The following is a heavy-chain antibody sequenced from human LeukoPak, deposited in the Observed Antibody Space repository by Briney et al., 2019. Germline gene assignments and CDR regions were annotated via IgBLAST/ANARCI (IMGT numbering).Heavy chain of an antibody. J-gene: IGHJ3*02. V-gene: IGHV4-59*08. CDR3: ARARYTNSWYAVDI. CDR1: SGSVSSYY. D-gene: IGHD6-13*01. Sequence: PSETLSLTCLVSSGSVSSYYWTWIRQPPGKGLEWIGYIYHTGSNNYSPCLKSRVTMYVDTSKNQLSLKLSSVTAADTATYYCARARYTNSWYAVDIWGQGTMVTVSS. CDR2: IYHTGSN.